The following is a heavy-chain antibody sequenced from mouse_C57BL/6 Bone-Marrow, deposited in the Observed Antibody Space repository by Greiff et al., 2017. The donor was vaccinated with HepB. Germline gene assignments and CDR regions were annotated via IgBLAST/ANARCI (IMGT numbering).Heavy chain of an antibody. CDR2: IDPSDSYT. V-gene: IGHV1-69*01. CDR3: ARSYDYDFDY. D-gene: IGHD2-4*01. Sequence: QVQLQQPGAELVMPGASVKLSCKASGYTFTSYWMHWVKQRPGQGLEWIGEIDPSDSYTNYNQKFKGKSTLTVDKTSSTAYMQLSSLTSEDSAVYDCARSYDYDFDYWGQGTTLTVSS. J-gene: IGHJ2*01. CDR1: GYTFTSYW.